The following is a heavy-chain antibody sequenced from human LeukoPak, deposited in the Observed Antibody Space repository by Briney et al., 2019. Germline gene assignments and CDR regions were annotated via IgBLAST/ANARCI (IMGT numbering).Heavy chain of an antibody. J-gene: IGHJ6*03. CDR2: IYTSGST. CDR3: ARDIVVVPADYYYYMDV. V-gene: IGHV4-4*07. Sequence: PSETLSLTCTVSGGSISSYYWSWIRQPAGKGLEWIGRIYTSGSTNYNPSPKSRVTMSVDTSKNQFSLKLSSVTAADTAVYYCARDIVVVPADYYYYMDVWGKGTTVTVSS. CDR1: GGSISSYY. D-gene: IGHD2-2*01.